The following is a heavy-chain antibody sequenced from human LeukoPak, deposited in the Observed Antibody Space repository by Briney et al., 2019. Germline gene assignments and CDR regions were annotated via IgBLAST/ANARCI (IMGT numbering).Heavy chain of an antibody. CDR2: MNGDGTSI. CDR1: GFTFRSFW. CDR3: ARSATDAFDI. J-gene: IGHJ3*02. Sequence: PGGSLRLSCAASGFTFRSFWMHWVRQDPGKGLVWVSHMNGDGTSISYADSVKGRFTVSRDNAKNTLYLQMNRLKAEGTAVYYCARSATDAFDIWGQGTMVTVSS. D-gene: IGHD3-3*01. V-gene: IGHV3-74*01.